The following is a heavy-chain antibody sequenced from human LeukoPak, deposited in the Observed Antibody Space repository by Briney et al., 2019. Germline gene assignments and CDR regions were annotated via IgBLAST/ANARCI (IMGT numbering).Heavy chain of an antibody. CDR2: IRYDGNNK. CDR1: GFTFSDYS. J-gene: IGHJ4*02. CDR3: AKEAHYDILTGYYSRNTYFDY. D-gene: IGHD3-9*01. V-gene: IGHV3-30*02. Sequence: GGSLRLSCAASGFTFSDYSMHWVRQAPGKGLNWVAFIRYDGNNKYYADSVKGRFTISRDNSKNTLYLQMNSLRAEDTAVYYCAKEAHYDILTGYYSRNTYFDYWGQGTLVTVSS.